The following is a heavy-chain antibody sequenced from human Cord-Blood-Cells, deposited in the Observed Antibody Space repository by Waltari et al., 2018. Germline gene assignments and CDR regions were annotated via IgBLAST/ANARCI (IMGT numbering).Heavy chain of an antibody. J-gene: IGHJ4*02. CDR1: GYSISSGYY. CDR3: ARGPIQLDY. Sequence: QVQLQESGPGLVKPSETLSLTCTVSGYSISSGYYWGWIRQPPGKGLEWIGSIYHSGSTYYNPSLKSRFTISVDTSKNQCSLKLSSVTAADTAVYYCARGPIQLDYWGQGTLVTVSS. D-gene: IGHD6-6*01. CDR2: IYHSGST. V-gene: IGHV4-38-2*02.